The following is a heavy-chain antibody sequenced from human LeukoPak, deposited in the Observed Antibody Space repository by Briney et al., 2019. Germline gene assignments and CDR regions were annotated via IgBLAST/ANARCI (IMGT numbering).Heavy chain of an antibody. J-gene: IGHJ4*02. CDR1: GGSFSGYY. V-gene: IGHV4-34*01. D-gene: IGHD3-16*02. Sequence: PSETLSLTCAVYGGSFSGYYWSWIRQPPGKGMEWIGEINHSGSTNYNPSLKSRVTISVDTSKNQFSLKLSSVTAADTAVYYCASISYDYVWGSYRKGYYFDYWGQGTLVTVSS. CDR2: INHSGST. CDR3: ASISYDYVWGSYRKGYYFDY.